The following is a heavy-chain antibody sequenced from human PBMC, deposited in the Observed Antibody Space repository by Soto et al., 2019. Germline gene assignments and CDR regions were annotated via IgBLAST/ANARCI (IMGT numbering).Heavy chain of an antibody. Sequence: GASVKVCCKASGYTFTSYAMHWVRQAPGQRLERMGWINAGNGNTKYSQKFQGRVTITRDTSASTAYMELSSLRSEDTAVYYCARDIVVVPAANLGYYYGMDVWGQGTTVTVSS. CDR3: ARDIVVVPAANLGYYYGMDV. V-gene: IGHV1-3*01. CDR2: INAGNGNT. D-gene: IGHD2-2*01. J-gene: IGHJ6*02. CDR1: GYTFTSYA.